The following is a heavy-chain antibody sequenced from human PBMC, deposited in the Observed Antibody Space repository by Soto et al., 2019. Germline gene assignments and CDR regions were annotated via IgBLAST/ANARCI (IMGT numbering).Heavy chain of an antibody. CDR1: GGSFSGYS. J-gene: IGHJ4*02. D-gene: IGHD3-3*01. CDR3: ARYSDFWSGYYKCFDY. Sequence: SETLSLTCAVYGGSFSGYSWTWIRQPPGTGLEWIGEINHSGSTNYNPSLKSRVTISVDTSKNQFSLKLSSVTAADTAVYYCARYSDFWSGYYKCFDYWGQGTLVTVSS. CDR2: INHSGST. V-gene: IGHV4-34*01.